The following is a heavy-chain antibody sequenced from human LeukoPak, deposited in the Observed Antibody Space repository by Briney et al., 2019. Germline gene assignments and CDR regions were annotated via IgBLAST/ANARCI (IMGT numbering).Heavy chain of an antibody. CDR1: GGSISSYY. CDR3: ARHVYGVGYYGMDV. Sequence: PSETLSLTCTVSGGSISSYYWSRIRQPPGKGLEWIGYIYYSGSTNYNPSLKSRVTISVDTSKNQFSLKLSSVTAADTAVYYCARHVYGVGYYGMDVWGQGTTVTVSS. CDR2: IYYSGST. J-gene: IGHJ6*02. V-gene: IGHV4-59*08. D-gene: IGHD3-3*01.